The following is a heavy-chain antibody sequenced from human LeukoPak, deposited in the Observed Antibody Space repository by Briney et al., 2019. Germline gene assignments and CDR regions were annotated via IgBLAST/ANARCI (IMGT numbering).Heavy chain of an antibody. Sequence: GGSLRLSCAASGFTFSSYWMSWVRQAPGKGLEWVANIKQDGSEKYYVDSVKGRFTISRDNAKNSLYLQMNSLRAEDTAVYYCARDTCSSTSCYGNYYYYYYMDVWGKGTTVTVSS. J-gene: IGHJ6*03. CDR3: ARDTCSSTSCYGNYYYYYYMDV. D-gene: IGHD2-2*01. CDR2: IKQDGSEK. V-gene: IGHV3-7*01. CDR1: GFTFSSYW.